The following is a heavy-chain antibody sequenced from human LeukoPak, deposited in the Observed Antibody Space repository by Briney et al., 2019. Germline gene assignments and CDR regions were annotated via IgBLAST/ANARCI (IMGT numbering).Heavy chain of an antibody. CDR1: GGSFSGYY. V-gene: IGHV4-34*01. Sequence: SETLSLTRAVYGGSFSGYYWSWIRQPPGKGLEWIGEINHSGSTNYNPSLKSRVTISVDTSKNQFSLKLSSVTAADTAVYYCARHERVSGSGYYLDYWGQGTLVTVSS. CDR2: INHSGST. J-gene: IGHJ4*02. CDR3: ARHERVSGSGYYLDY. D-gene: IGHD3-22*01.